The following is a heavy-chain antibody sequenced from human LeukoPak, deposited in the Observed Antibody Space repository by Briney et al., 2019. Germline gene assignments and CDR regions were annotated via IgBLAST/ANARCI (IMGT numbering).Heavy chain of an antibody. CDR3: ASHVPATVLNTFDL. V-gene: IGHV4-30-2*01. D-gene: IGHD2-2*02. J-gene: IGHJ3*01. CDR2: IDQSGST. CDR1: GGSISSGGYY. Sequence: SQTLSLTCTVSGGSISSGGYYWSWIRQPPGKGLEWIGNIDQSGSTYYNPSLKSRVTISVDRSKNRFSLKLSSVTAADTAVYYCASHVPATVLNTFDLWGQGTMVTVSS.